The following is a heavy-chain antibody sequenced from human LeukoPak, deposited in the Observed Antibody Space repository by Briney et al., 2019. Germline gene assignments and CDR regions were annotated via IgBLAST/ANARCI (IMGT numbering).Heavy chain of an antibody. D-gene: IGHD2-21*01. CDR2: ISYDGSNK. J-gene: IGHJ4*02. Sequence: PGRSLRLSCAASGFTFSSYGMHWVRQAPGKGLEWVAVISYDGSNKYYADSVKGRFTISRDNSKNTLYLQMNSLRAEDTAVYYCARAPGHMGFFDYWGQGSLVTVSS. V-gene: IGHV3-30*03. CDR3: ARAPGHMGFFDY. CDR1: GFTFSSYG.